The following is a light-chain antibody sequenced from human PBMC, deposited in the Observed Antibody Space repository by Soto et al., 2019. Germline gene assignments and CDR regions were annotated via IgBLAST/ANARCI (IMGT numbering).Light chain of an antibody. J-gene: IGLJ3*02. CDR3: CSFAGSYTLWV. Sequence: QSALTQPRSVSGSPGQSVTISCTGTSSDVGDYNYVSWYQQYPGKAPKLVIYDVSKRPSGVPDRFSGSKSGNTASLTISGLQAGDEADYYCCSFAGSYTLWVFGGGTKLTVL. CDR2: DVS. V-gene: IGLV2-11*01. CDR1: SSDVGDYNY.